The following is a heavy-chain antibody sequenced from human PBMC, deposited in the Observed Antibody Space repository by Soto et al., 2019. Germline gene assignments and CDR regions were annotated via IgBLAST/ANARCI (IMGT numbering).Heavy chain of an antibody. CDR1: GYTFTSSG. CDR2: ISAYNGNT. J-gene: IGHJ4*02. Sequence: QVQLVQSGAEVKKPGASVKVSCKASGYTFTSSGISWVRQAPGQGLEGMGWISAYNGNTNYPQKLQVRVTMTTDTSTSTAYVELRSLRSDETAVYCGARGGSMGLVGGYWGQGTLVTVSS. V-gene: IGHV1-18*01. CDR3: ARGGSMGLVGGY. D-gene: IGHD2-15*01.